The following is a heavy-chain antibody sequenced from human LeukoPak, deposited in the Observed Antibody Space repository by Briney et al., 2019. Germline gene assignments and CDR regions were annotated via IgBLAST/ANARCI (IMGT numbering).Heavy chain of an antibody. CDR3: AKDRLILLWFGDKHLL. CDR2: ISGSGGST. D-gene: IGHD3-10*01. J-gene: IGHJ4*02. CDR1: GFTFSSYA. Sequence: PGGSLRLSCAASGFTFSSYAMSWVRQAPGKGLEWVSAISGSGGSTYYADSVKGRFTISRDNSKNTLYLQMNSLRAEDTAVYYCAKDRLILLWFGDKHLLGGQGTLVTVSS. V-gene: IGHV3-23*01.